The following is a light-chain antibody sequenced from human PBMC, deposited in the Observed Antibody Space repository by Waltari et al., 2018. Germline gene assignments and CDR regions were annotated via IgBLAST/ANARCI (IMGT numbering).Light chain of an antibody. CDR3: QTGGHGTWV. J-gene: IGLJ3*02. V-gene: IGLV4-69*01. CDR1: SGHSTNI. CDR2: VKSDGSH. Sequence: QLLLTQSPSASASLGASVKLTCTLSSGHSTNIIAWLPQQPEKGPRFLMNVKSDGSHNKGVGIPDRFSGSSSGAERYLTISSLQSEDEADYYCQTGGHGTWVFGGGTRLTVL.